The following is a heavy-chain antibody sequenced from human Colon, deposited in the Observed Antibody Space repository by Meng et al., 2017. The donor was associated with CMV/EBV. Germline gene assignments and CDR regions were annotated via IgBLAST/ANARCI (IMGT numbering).Heavy chain of an antibody. V-gene: IGHV6-1*01. Sequence: SRTLSLTCAVSGDSISTNSAAWNWIRLSPRGGLEWLGRTYYGSSRSNWYNDYALSVKSRITISPDASKNQFSLHLNSVTPEATAVYYCARVLLWFGGRQYYGMDVWGRGTTVTVSS. CDR3: ARVLLWFGGRQYYGMDV. D-gene: IGHD3-10*01. CDR1: GDSISTNSAA. CDR2: TYYGSSRSNWYN. J-gene: IGHJ6*02.